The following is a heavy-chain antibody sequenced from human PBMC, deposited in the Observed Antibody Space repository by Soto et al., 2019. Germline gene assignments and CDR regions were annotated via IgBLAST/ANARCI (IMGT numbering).Heavy chain of an antibody. D-gene: IGHD4-17*01. V-gene: IGHV3-15*01. CDR1: GLTFRNAW. J-gene: IGHJ4*02. CDR3: TTDPGDYEDF. CDR2: IKSKKDGETA. Sequence: GGSLRLSCAASGLTFRNAWMSWVRQPPGRGLEWVGRIKSKKDGETADYAAPVRGRFTISRDDAANTLYLYMNSLRTDDTAMYYCTTDPGDYEDFWGQGAQVTVSS.